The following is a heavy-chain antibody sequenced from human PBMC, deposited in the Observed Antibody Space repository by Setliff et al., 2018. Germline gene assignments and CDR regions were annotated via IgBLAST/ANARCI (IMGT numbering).Heavy chain of an antibody. CDR2: ISPNNGDI. V-gene: IGHV1-18*01. Sequence: ASVKVSCKASGYTFTSFGISWVRRAPGQGLEWIGWISPNNGDIKYAQKLQDRVTMTIDTSTRTAYVEVRSLRSDDTAVNYCASSPPNRGVGQGHSMDVWGKGTTVTVSS. D-gene: IGHD1-26*01. J-gene: IGHJ6*03. CDR3: ASSPPNRGVGQGHSMDV. CDR1: GYTFTSFG.